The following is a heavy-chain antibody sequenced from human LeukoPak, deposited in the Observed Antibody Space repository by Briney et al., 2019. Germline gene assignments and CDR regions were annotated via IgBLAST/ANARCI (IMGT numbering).Heavy chain of an antibody. V-gene: IGHV3-74*01. Sequence: GGSLRLSCAASGFSFSSSWMHWVRQAPGKGLVWVSRINDDETSTSYADSVKGRFTISRDNAKNTLYLQMNSLRAEDTAVYYCAVDKEYGRQPPTSWGQGTLVTVSS. CDR1: GFSFSSSW. J-gene: IGHJ4*02. CDR3: AVDKEYGRQPPTS. D-gene: IGHD2-2*01. CDR2: INDDETST.